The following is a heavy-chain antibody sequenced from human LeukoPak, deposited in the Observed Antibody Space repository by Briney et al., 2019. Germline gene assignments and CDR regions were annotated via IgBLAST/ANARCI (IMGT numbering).Heavy chain of an antibody. Sequence: SETLSLTCTVSGGSLTLSSYYWSWIRQHPGKGLEWIGCIHPSGSTEHNPSLKSRVTMSLDTSQSQFSLKLSSVTAADTAMYYCVSGQDPFKTGYWGQGTLVTVSP. D-gene: IGHD1-1*01. J-gene: IGHJ4*02. V-gene: IGHV4-31*03. CDR1: GGSLTLSSYY. CDR2: IHPSGST. CDR3: VSGQDPFKTGY.